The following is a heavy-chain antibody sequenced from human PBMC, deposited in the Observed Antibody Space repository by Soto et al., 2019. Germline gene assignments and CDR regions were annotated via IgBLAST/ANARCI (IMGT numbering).Heavy chain of an antibody. D-gene: IGHD7-27*01. CDR2: IYYSGST. V-gene: IGHV4-59*11. CDR1: GGSINNHY. Sequence: QVQLQESGPGLVKPSETLSRTCTVSGGSINNHYWSWIRQPPGQGLEWIGYIYYSGSTNYNPSLKSRVTMSVDTSKNQFSLKLSSLTAADTAIYYCARANWFFDYWGQGTLVTVSS. CDR3: ARANWFFDY. J-gene: IGHJ4*02.